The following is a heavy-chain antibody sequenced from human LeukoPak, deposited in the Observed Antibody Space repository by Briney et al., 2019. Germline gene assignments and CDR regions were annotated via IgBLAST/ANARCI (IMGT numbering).Heavy chain of an antibody. CDR1: GGSFSGYN. D-gene: IGHD3-22*01. Sequence: PSETLSLTCAVYGGSFSGYNWSWIRQPPGKGLEWIGEINHSGSTNYNPSLKSRVTISVDTSKNQFSLKLSSVTAADTAVYYCARQRLYYYDRAFDYWGQGTLVTVSS. J-gene: IGHJ4*02. V-gene: IGHV4-34*01. CDR3: ARQRLYYYDRAFDY. CDR2: INHSGST.